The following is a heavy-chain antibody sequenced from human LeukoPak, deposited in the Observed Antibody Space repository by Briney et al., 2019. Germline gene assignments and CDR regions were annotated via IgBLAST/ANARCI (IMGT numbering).Heavy chain of an antibody. V-gene: IGHV4-59*01. D-gene: IGHD1-1*01. J-gene: IGHJ4*02. Sequence: SETLSLTCTVSGCSTSDYYWNWIRRPPGKGLEWIGYIYYRGTTNYNPSLNSRVTISLDSSKNQVSLRLNSVTAADTAIYYCARGPPRTGRERYFDYWGQGTLVSVSS. CDR1: GCSTSDYY. CDR3: ARGPPRTGRERYFDY. CDR2: IYYRGTT.